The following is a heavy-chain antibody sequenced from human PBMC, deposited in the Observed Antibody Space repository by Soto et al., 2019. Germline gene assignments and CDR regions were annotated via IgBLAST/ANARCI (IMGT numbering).Heavy chain of an antibody. CDR3: AKDRRGVMDA. CDR1: GFTFSNYD. Sequence: PGGSLRLSCAASGFTFSNYDMSWVRQAPEKGLEWVSAVSESGRSTYYADSVKGRFTISRDNSKNTLYLQMNSLRAEDTAVYFCAKDRRGVMDAWGQGTTVTVSS. J-gene: IGHJ6*02. V-gene: IGHV3-23*01. CDR2: VSESGRST. D-gene: IGHD3-10*01.